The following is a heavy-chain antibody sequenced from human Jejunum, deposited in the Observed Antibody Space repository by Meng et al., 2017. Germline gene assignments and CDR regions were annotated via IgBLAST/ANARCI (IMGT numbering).Heavy chain of an antibody. Sequence: SETLSLTCTVSNGSMTDYYWSWVRQSPGKGLEWIGYIYSSGSTRYNPSLKSRVTISVDTSKNQFSLKLDSVTAADTAVYYCARARSLTIWGQGTLVTSYS. V-gene: IGHV4-59*01. CDR1: NGSMTDYY. CDR2: IYSSGST. CDR3: ARARSLTI. J-gene: IGHJ4*02. D-gene: IGHD2-2*01.